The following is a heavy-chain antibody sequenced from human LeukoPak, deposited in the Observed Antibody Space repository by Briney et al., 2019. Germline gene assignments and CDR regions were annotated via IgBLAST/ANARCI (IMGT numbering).Heavy chain of an antibody. CDR2: INPSGGST. CDR1: GYTFTAYY. V-gene: IGHV1-46*01. CDR3: ARGCSGSFRSGGCY. J-gene: IGHJ4*02. Sequence: GASVKVSCKASGYTFTAYYIHWVRQAPGQGLEWMGIINPSGGSTTYAQNFQGRVTMTRDTSTSAVYMELSSLRSEDTAVYYCARGCSGSFRSGGCYWGQGTLVTVSS. D-gene: IGHD1-26*01.